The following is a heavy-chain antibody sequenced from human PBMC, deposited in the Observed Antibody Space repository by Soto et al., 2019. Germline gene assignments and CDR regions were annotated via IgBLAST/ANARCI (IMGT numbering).Heavy chain of an antibody. CDR1: GDAFTNYI. D-gene: IGHD1-26*01. CDR3: ARGRNQPPVGLYFDS. Sequence: QVQLVQSGAEVKKPGSSVKVSCKASGDAFTNYIFDWVRQAPGQGLEWMGGIIPMFGTPKYAQTFQDRDTISSDVSTGTADLDLTSLGVDDTAVAYCARGRNQPPVGLYFDSWGEGTGVTVSS. CDR2: IIPMFGTP. J-gene: IGHJ4*02. V-gene: IGHV1-69*01.